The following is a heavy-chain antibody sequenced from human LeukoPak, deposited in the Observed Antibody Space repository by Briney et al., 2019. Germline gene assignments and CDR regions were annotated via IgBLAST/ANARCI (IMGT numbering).Heavy chain of an antibody. CDR1: GGTFSSYA. V-gene: IGHV1-69*04. CDR2: IIPILGIA. Sequence: ASVKVSCKASGGTFSSYAISWVRQAPGQGLEWMGRIIPILGIANYAQKFQGRVTITADKSTSTAYMELSSLRSEDTAVYYCARDQGIAATINFDYWGQGTLVTVSS. D-gene: IGHD5-12*01. J-gene: IGHJ4*02. CDR3: ARDQGIAATINFDY.